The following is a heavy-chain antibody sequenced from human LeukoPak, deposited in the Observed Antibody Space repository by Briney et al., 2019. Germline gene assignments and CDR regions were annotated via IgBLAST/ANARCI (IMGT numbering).Heavy chain of an antibody. CDR2: INPSGGST. Sequence: ASVKVSCTASGYTFTSYYIDWVRQAPGQGLEWMGVINPSGGSTRYAQKFQGRVTMTGDPSTRTVYMELSSLTSDDTAVCYCARGTTDDYWGQGTPVTVSS. CDR3: ARGTTDDY. V-gene: IGHV1-46*01. CDR1: GYTFTSYY. J-gene: IGHJ4*02. D-gene: IGHD1-1*01.